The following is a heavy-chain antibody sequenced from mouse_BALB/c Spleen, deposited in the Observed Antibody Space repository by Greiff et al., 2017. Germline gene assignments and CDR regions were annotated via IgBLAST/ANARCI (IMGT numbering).Heavy chain of an antibody. CDR1: GFTFSGYG. J-gene: IGHJ4*01. V-gene: IGHV5-17*02. CDR2: ISSGSSTI. Sequence: EVHLEESGGGLVQPGGSRKLSCAASGFTFSGYGMHWVRQAPEKGLEWVAYISSGSSTIYYADTVKGRYTISRDNPKNTLFLQMTSLRSEDTAMYYCARGDDGFYPMDYWGQGTSVTVSS. CDR3: ARGDDGFYPMDY. D-gene: IGHD1-1*01.